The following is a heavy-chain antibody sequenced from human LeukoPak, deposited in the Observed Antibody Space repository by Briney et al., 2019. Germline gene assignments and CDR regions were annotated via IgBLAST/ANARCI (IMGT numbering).Heavy chain of an antibody. CDR3: ARIPVDPNIAIRESYYYYGMDV. Sequence: ASVKVSCNASGYTFTRYAMHWVRQAPGQRLEWMGWINAGNGNTKYSQKFQGRVTITRDTSASTAHMELSSLRSEDTAVYYCARIPVDPNIAIRESYYYYGMDVWGQGTTVTVSS. CDR1: GYTFTRYA. D-gene: IGHD3-10*01. J-gene: IGHJ6*02. V-gene: IGHV1-3*01. CDR2: INAGNGNT.